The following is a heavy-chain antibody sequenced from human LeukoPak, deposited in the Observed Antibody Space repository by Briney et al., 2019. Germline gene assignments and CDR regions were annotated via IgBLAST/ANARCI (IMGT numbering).Heavy chain of an antibody. CDR3: ARAETYYYDSSGYSPDYYFDY. J-gene: IGHJ4*02. CDR1: GASITDYY. Sequence: SETLSLTCSVSGASITDYYWSWIRQPAGKGLEWIGRLYMTGSTKYNPSLKSRVTISVDTSKNQFSLKLSSVTAADTAVYYCARAETYYYDSSGYSPDYYFDYWGQGTLVTVSS. CDR2: LYMTGST. V-gene: IGHV4-4*07. D-gene: IGHD3-22*01.